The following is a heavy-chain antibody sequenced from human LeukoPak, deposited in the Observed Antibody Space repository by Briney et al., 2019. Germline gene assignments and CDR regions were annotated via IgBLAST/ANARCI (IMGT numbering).Heavy chain of an antibody. Sequence: GGSLRLSCAASGFTFDDYAMHWVRQAPGKGLEWVSGISWNSGSIGYADSVKGRFTIPRDNAKNSLYLQMNSLRAEDTALYYCAKDKGIAAAGRFDPWGQGTLVTVSS. CDR2: ISWNSGSI. CDR3: AKDKGIAAAGRFDP. J-gene: IGHJ5*02. D-gene: IGHD6-13*01. CDR1: GFTFDDYA. V-gene: IGHV3-9*01.